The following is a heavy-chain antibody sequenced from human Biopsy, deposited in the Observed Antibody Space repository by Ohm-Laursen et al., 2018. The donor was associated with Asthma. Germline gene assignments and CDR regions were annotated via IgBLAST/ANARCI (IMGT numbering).Heavy chain of an antibody. Sequence: TLSLTCDVYPGSFSGFFWTWIRQSPGKGLEWIGETNERGVTNNNPSLKSRVIISIDTYWNRVSMKLTSVTAADTAVYYCARGPELDVWGQGTTVTVSS. CDR1: PGSFSGFF. V-gene: IGHV4-34*01. J-gene: IGHJ6*02. CDR3: ARGPELDV. CDR2: TNERGVT.